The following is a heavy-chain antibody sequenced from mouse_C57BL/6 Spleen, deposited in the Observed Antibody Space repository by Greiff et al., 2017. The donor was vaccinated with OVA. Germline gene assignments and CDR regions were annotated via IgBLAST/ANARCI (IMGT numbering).Heavy chain of an antibody. CDR1: GFTFSDYY. CDR2: INYDGSST. D-gene: IGHD1-1*01. J-gene: IGHJ1*03. V-gene: IGHV5-16*01. CDR3: ARAADYYGSSHWYFDV. Sequence: EVKLVESEGGLVQPGSSMKLSCTASGFTFSDYYMAWVRQVPEKGLEWVANINYDGSSTYYLDSLKSRFIISRDNAKNILYLQMSSLKSEDTATYYGARAADYYGSSHWYFDVWGTGTTVTVSS.